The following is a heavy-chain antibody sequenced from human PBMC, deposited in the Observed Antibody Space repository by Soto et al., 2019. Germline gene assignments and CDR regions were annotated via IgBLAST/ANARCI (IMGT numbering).Heavy chain of an antibody. CDR2: IIPIFGTA. V-gene: IGHV1-69*13. CDR3: ATESITMIVVGPGAEYFQH. D-gene: IGHD3-22*01. Sequence: SVKVSCKASGGTFSSYAISWVRQAPGQGLEWMGGIIPIFGTANYAQKFQGRVTITADESTSTAYMELSSLRSEDTAVYYCATESITMIVVGPGAEYFQHWGQGTLVTVSS. CDR1: GGTFSSYA. J-gene: IGHJ1*01.